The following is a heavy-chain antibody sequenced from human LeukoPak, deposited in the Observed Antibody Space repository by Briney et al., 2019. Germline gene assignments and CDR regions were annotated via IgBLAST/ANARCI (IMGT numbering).Heavy chain of an antibody. V-gene: IGHV1-69*01. CDR3: ARESGYCSSTSCFPFDY. CDR1: GGTFSSYA. Sequence: ASVKVSCKASGGTFSSYAISWVRQAPGQGLEWMGGIIPIFGTANYAQKFQGRVTITADESTSTAYMEPSSLRSEDTAVYYCARESGYCSSTSCFPFDYWGQGTLVTVSS. CDR2: IIPIFGTA. D-gene: IGHD2-2*01. J-gene: IGHJ4*02.